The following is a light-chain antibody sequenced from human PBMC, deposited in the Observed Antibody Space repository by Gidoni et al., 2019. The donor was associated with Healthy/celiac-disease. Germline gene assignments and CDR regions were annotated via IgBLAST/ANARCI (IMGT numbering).Light chain of an antibody. CDR3: CSYAGSSTSLV. V-gene: IGLV2-23*02. J-gene: IGLJ3*02. CDR1: NSDVGSYNL. Sequence: QSALTQPASVSGSPGQSITISCTGTNSDVGSYNLVSWYQLHPDKAPKLMISEVSKRPSGVSNRFSGSKSGNTASLTISGLQAEDEADYYCCSYAGSSTSLVFGGGTKLTVL. CDR2: EVS.